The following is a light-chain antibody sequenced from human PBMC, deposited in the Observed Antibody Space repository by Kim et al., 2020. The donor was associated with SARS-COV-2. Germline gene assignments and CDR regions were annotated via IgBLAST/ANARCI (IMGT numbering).Light chain of an antibody. CDR1: SRDVGSYNL. J-gene: IGLJ2*01. Sequence: QSITSSCTGTSRDVGSYNLVSWYQHHPGKAPKLMIYEVTKRPSGVSNRFSGSKSGNTASLTISGLQAEDEADYYCCSYAGTSTFVVFGGGTQLTVL. CDR3: CSYAGTSTFVV. CDR2: EVT. V-gene: IGLV2-23*02.